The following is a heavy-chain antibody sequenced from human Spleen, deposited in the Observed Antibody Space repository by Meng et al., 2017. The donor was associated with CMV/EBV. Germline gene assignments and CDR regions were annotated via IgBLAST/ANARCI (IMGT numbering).Heavy chain of an antibody. D-gene: IGHD2-2*01. CDR3: ARVWRYCSSTSCYYYYGMDV. CDR1: GFTFSSYS. V-gene: IGHV3-48*04. J-gene: IGHJ6*02. Sequence: GESLKISCAASGFTFSSYSMNWVRQAPGKGLGWVSYISSSSSTIYYADSVKGRFTISRDNAKNSLYLQMNSLRAEDTAVYYCARVWRYCSSTSCYYYYGMDVWGQGTTVTVSS. CDR2: ISSSSSTI.